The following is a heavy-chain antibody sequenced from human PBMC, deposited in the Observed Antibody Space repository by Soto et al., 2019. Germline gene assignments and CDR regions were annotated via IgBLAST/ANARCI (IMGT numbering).Heavy chain of an antibody. Sequence: GGSLRLSCAASGFTFSSYGMHWVRQAPGKGLEWVAVISYDGSNKYYADSVKGRFTISSDRSKNTLYLQMDSLRADDTAVYYCARMPGGTAPSPDYWGQGTMVTVSS. D-gene: IGHD3-16*01. V-gene: IGHV3-30*03. CDR3: ARMPGGTAPSPDY. CDR1: GFTFSSYG. J-gene: IGHJ4*02. CDR2: ISYDGSNK.